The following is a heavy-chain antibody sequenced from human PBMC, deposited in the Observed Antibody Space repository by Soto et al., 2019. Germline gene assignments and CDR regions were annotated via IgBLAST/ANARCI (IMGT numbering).Heavy chain of an antibody. D-gene: IGHD3-16*01. CDR1: GYTFTSYG. Sequence: QVQLVQSGAEVKKPGASVKVSCKASGYTFTSYGISWVRQAPGQGLEWMGWISAYNGTTNYAQKLQGRVTMTTDTSTRTAYMELRRLRSDDTAVYYCARTGVPGSRLRLPQYWGQGTLVTVSS. V-gene: IGHV1-18*01. CDR3: ARTGVPGSRLRLPQY. CDR2: ISAYNGTT. J-gene: IGHJ4*02.